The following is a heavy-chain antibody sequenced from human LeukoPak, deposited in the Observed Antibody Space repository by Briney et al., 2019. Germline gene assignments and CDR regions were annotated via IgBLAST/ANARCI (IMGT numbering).Heavy chain of an antibody. CDR3: PREDFGVVIHNWFDP. J-gene: IGHJ5*02. CDR1: GGTFSSYT. V-gene: IGHV1-69*04. Sequence: SVKVSCKASGGTFSSYTISWVRQAPGQGLEWMGRIIPILGIANYAQKFQGRVTIAADKSTSTAYMELSSLRSEDTAVYYCPREDFGVVIHNWFDPWGQGTLVTVSS. D-gene: IGHD3-3*01. CDR2: IIPILGIA.